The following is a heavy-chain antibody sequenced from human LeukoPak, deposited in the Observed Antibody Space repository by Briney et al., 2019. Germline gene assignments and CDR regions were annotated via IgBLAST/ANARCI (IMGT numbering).Heavy chain of an antibody. CDR3: ARDRVYGRIAVAGSRAYYFDY. Sequence: SETLSLTCTVSGGSISSYYWSWIRQPAGKGREWIGRIYTSGSTNYNPSLKSRVTMSVDTSKNQFSLKLSSVTAADTAVYYCARDRVYGRIAVAGSRAYYFDYWGQGTLVTVSS. CDR2: IYTSGST. CDR1: GGSISSYY. J-gene: IGHJ4*02. D-gene: IGHD6-19*01. V-gene: IGHV4-4*07.